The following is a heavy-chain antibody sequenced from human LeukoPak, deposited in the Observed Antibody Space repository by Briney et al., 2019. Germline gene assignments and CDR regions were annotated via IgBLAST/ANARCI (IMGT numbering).Heavy chain of an antibody. CDR3: ARDGYYYDSSGSGTTFDY. D-gene: IGHD3-22*01. J-gene: IGHJ4*02. V-gene: IGHV4-59*12. Sequence: SETLSLTCTVSGGSISSYYWSWIRQPPGKGLEWIGYIYYSGSTKYNPSLKSRVTISVATSKNQFSLKLSSVTAADTAVYYCARDGYYYDSSGSGTTFDYWGQGTLVTVSS. CDR1: GGSISSYY. CDR2: IYYSGST.